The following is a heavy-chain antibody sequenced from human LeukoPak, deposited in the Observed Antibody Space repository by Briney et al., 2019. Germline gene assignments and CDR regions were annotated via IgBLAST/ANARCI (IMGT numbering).Heavy chain of an antibody. J-gene: IGHJ6*02. D-gene: IGHD2-2*02. CDR1: GFTFSSYA. CDR3: AKALNDIVVVPAALPMDV. CDR2: ISGSGGST. V-gene: IGHV3-23*01. Sequence: GGSLRLSCAASGFTFSSYAMSWVRQAPGKGLEWVSAISGSGGSTYYADSVKGRFTISRDNSKNTLYLQMNSLRAEDTAVYYCAKALNDIVVVPAALPMDVWGQGTTVTVSS.